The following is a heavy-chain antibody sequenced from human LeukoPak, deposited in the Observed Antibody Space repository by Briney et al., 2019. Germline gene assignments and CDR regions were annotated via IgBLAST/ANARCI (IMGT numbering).Heavy chain of an antibody. V-gene: IGHV3-23*01. Sequence: GGSLRLSCAASGFTFSSYGMSWVRQSPEKGLEWVSAISGSGGNTYYADSVKGRFTISRVSSENTLYLQMNSLRADDTAVYYCAKDPYSSPYYGPGYLGQGTLVTVSS. D-gene: IGHD6-19*01. J-gene: IGHJ4*02. CDR3: AKDPYSSPYYGPGY. CDR1: GFTFSSYG. CDR2: ISGSGGNT.